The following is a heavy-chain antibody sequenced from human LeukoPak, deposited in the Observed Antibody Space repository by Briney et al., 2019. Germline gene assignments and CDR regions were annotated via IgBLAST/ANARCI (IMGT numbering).Heavy chain of an antibody. Sequence: PSETLSLTCAVSGGSISSGAFSWSWIRQPPGKGLEWIGYIYHSGNTFYNPSLKSRVTISVDRSNNQISLKVSSVTAADTAVYYCARAEYYFDYWGQGTLVTVSS. CDR2: IYHSGNT. CDR1: GGSISSGAFS. J-gene: IGHJ4*02. D-gene: IGHD3-10*01. CDR3: ARAEYYFDY. V-gene: IGHV4-30-2*01.